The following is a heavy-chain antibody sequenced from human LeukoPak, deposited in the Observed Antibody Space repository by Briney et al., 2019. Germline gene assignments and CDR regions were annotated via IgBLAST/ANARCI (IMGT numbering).Heavy chain of an antibody. V-gene: IGHV5-51*01. CDR3: ARLLVVVVAASPNALDI. CDR2: SYPGDSDT. D-gene: IGHD2-15*01. J-gene: IGHJ3*02. CDR1: GYSFTNYW. Sequence: GESLKISCTGSGYSFTNYWIGCVRHMPGKRLECIAISYPGDSDTRYSPSFQGQVTISAEKSISTAYLQWSSLKASDTAMYYCARLLVVVVAASPNALDIWGQGTMVTVSS.